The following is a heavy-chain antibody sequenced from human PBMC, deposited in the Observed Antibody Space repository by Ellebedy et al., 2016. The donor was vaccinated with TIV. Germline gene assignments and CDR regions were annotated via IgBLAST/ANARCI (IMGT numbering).Heavy chain of an antibody. CDR2: IYDSGST. V-gene: IGHV4-4*09. CDR3: ASYYYGMDV. CDR1: AGSISSYY. Sequence: SETLSLXXTVSAGSISSYYWSWIRQPPEKGLEWVGYIYDSGSTKYNPSLKSRVTISVDTSKNQFSLKLSSVTAADTAVYYCASYYYGMDVWGQGTTVTVSS. J-gene: IGHJ6*02.